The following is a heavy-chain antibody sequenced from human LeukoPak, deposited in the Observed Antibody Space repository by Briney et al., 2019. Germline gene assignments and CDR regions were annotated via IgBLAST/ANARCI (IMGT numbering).Heavy chain of an antibody. Sequence: ASVKVSCKASGYTFTSYGISWVRQAPGQGLEWMGWISAYNGNTNYAQKLQGRVTMTTDTSTSTAYMELRSLRSDDTAVYYCARQLAVAGNLGIYYYYYMDVWGKGTTVTVSS. V-gene: IGHV1-18*01. CDR1: GYTFTSYG. J-gene: IGHJ6*03. CDR2: ISAYNGNT. D-gene: IGHD6-19*01. CDR3: ARQLAVAGNLGIYYYYYMDV.